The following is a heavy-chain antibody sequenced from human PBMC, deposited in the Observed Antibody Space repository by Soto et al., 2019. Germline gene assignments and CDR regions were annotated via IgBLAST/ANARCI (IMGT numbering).Heavy chain of an antibody. CDR1: GYSLSGYY. Sequence: ASVKVSCKASGYSLSGYYLHWVRQAPGQGPEWMGWINPNSGGTKYVQKFQGRVTMTRDTSISTAYLELSRLRFDDTAVYYCARGWGIAAPGPNWFDPWGRGTLVTVSS. V-gene: IGHV1-2*02. CDR3: ARGWGIAAPGPNWFDP. D-gene: IGHD6-13*01. J-gene: IGHJ5*02. CDR2: INPNSGGT.